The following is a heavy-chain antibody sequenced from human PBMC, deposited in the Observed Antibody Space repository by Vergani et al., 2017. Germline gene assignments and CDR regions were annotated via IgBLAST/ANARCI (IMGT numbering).Heavy chain of an antibody. CDR2: ISYDGSNK. CDR1: GFTFSSYG. Sequence: QVQLVESGGGVVQPGRSLRLSCAASGFTFSSYGMHWVRQAPGKGLEWVAVISYDGSNKYYADSVKGRFTISRDNSKNTLYLQMNSLRAEDTAVYYCAKDVEGGIAAAGTIPQHWGQGTLVTVSS. D-gene: IGHD6-13*01. CDR3: AKDVEGGIAAAGTIPQH. V-gene: IGHV3-30*18. J-gene: IGHJ1*01.